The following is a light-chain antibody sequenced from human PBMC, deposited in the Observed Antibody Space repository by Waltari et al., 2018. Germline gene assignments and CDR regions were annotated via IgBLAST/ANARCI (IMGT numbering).Light chain of an antibody. CDR3: AAWDDSLSGVV. CDR2: RNN. V-gene: IGLV1-47*01. Sequence: QSVLTQPPSASGTPGQRVTISCSGSSPNIGIHDVYWYQHLPGTAPKVLIYRNNQRPSGVPDRFSGSKSGTSASLAISGLRSEDEADYYCAAWDDSLSGVVFGGGTKLTVL. CDR1: SPNIGIHD. J-gene: IGLJ2*01.